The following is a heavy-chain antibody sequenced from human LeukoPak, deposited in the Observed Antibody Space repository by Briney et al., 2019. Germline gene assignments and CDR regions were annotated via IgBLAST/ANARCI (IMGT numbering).Heavy chain of an antibody. CDR1: GFTFSSYE. CDR3: ARDAGNIACTRGSDYFDY. CDR2: ISSSGSTI. D-gene: IGHD1-26*01. V-gene: IGHV3-48*03. J-gene: IGHJ4*02. Sequence: PGGSLRLSCAASGFTFSSYEMNWVRQAPGKGLEWVSYISSSGSTIYYADSVKGRFTISRDNAKNSLYLQMNSLRAEDTAVYYCARDAGNIACTRGSDYFDYWGQGTLVTVSS.